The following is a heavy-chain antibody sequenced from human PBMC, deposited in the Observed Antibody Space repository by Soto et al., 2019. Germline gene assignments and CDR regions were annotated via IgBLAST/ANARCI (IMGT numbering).Heavy chain of an antibody. CDR3: ARDPPATRHGMDV. Sequence: DVQLVESGGGLIQPGESLRLSCAAFGLTISGKKYVAWVRQAPGKGLEWVSALYDVDGSFYADSVRGRFTISRDNSKNTLYLQMKSLRAEDTAVYYCARDPPATRHGMDVWGQGTTVTVSS. J-gene: IGHJ6*02. V-gene: IGHV3-53*01. CDR1: GLTISGKKY. CDR2: LYDVDGS.